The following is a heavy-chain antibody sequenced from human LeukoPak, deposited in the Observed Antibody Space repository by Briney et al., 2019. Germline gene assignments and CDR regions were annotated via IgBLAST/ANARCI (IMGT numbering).Heavy chain of an antibody. J-gene: IGHJ4*02. CDR1: GYTFTNNF. V-gene: IGHV1-46*01. CDR2: INPSGDNT. Sequence: ASVKVSCKASGYTFTNNFMHWVRQAPGQGLEWIGIINPSGDNTWYAQKFQGRVTITRNTSISTAYMELSSLRSEDTAVYYCARGRARGYFDYWGQGTLVTVSS. CDR3: ARGRARGYFDY.